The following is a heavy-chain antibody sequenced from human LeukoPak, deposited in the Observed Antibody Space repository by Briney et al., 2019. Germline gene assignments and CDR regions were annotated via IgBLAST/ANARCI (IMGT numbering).Heavy chain of an antibody. CDR3: ARVDSSSWYGNAFDI. Sequence: SETLSLTCTVSGGSISSSSYYWGWIRQPPGKGLEWIGSIYYSGSTYYNPSLKSRVTISVDTSKNQFSLKLSSVTAADTAVYYCARVDSSSWYGNAFDIWGQGTMVTVSS. CDR2: IYYSGST. J-gene: IGHJ3*02. V-gene: IGHV4-39*07. D-gene: IGHD6-13*01. CDR1: GGSISSSSYY.